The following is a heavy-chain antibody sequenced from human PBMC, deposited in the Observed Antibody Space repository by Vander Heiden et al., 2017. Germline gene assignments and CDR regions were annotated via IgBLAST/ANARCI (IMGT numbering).Heavy chain of an antibody. CDR1: GFPFRSYG. V-gene: IGHV3-30*18. CDR3: AKDKVGAGIGAPLDY. D-gene: IGHD6-19*01. CDR2: ISYDGSNK. J-gene: IGHJ4*02. Sequence: QVPLVESGGGVVQPGRSLSLSCSASGFPFRSYGMHWVRQAPGKGLEWVAVISYDGSNKYYADSVKGRFTISRDNSKNTLYLQMNSLRAEDTAVYYCAKDKVGAGIGAPLDYWGQGTLVTVSS.